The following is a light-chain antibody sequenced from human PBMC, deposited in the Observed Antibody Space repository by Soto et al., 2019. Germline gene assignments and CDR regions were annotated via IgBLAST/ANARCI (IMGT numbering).Light chain of an antibody. CDR2: RDS. Sequence: SYELTQPLSVSVVLGQTARITCGGNNIGKKNVHWYQQKPGQAPVVVIYRDSSRPSGIPERFSGSKSGDTATLTISSAQAVDEADYYCHVWDSNNVVFGGGTKVTVL. J-gene: IGLJ2*01. CDR3: HVWDSNNVV. CDR1: NIGKKN. V-gene: IGLV3-9*01.